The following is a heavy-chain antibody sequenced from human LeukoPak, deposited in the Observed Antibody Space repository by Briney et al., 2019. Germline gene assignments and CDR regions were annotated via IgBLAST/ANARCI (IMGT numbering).Heavy chain of an antibody. Sequence: KSGAPLQTCCEAAGYICTYYWIALVRQIPGKVLEWMGIIYPGDSDTRYSPSFQGQVTISADKSISTAYLQWSSLKASDTAMYYCARHLRAAPFDYWGQGTLVTVSS. CDR2: IYPGDSDT. D-gene: IGHD6-25*01. CDR3: ARHLRAAPFDY. CDR1: GYICTYYW. J-gene: IGHJ4*02. V-gene: IGHV5-51*01.